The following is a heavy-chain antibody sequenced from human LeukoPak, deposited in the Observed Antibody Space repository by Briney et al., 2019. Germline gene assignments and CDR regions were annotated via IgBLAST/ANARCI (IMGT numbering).Heavy chain of an antibody. CDR2: ISGRSSTI. Sequence: GGSLRLSCAASAFTFSDYSMNWVRQAPGKGLEWISYISGRSSTIYYADSVKGRFTISRDNAKNSMYLQMNSLRAEDTAVYYCARDRINSGSYNFDYWGQGTLVTVSA. CDR3: ARDRINSGSYNFDY. V-gene: IGHV3-48*01. CDR1: AFTFSDYS. J-gene: IGHJ4*02. D-gene: IGHD1-26*01.